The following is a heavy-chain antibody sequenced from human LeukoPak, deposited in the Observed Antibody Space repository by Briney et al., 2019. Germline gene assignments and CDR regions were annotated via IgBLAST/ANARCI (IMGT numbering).Heavy chain of an antibody. CDR1: GGTFSSYA. CDR3: ASPAYYYDSSGYYYDY. CDR2: IIPIFGTA. D-gene: IGHD3-22*01. J-gene: IGHJ4*02. Sequence: GSSVTVSCKASGGTFSSYAISWVRQAPGQGLEWMGGIIPIFGTANYAQKFQGRVTITADESTSTAYMELSSLSSEDTAVYYCASPAYYYDSSGYYYDYWGQGTLVTVSS. V-gene: IGHV1-69*01.